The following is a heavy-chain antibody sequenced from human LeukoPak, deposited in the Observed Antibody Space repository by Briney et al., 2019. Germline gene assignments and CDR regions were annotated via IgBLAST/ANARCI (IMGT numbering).Heavy chain of an antibody. CDR2: IKQDGSEK. J-gene: IGHJ5*02. Sequence: PGGSLRLSCAASGFTFSSYWMSWVRQAPGKGLEWGANIKQDGSEKYYVDSVKGRFTISRDNAKNSLYLQMNSLRAEDTAVYYCARDLYSSGWYGYNWFDPWGQGTLVTVSS. CDR3: ARDLYSSGWYGYNWFDP. V-gene: IGHV3-7*03. CDR1: GFTFSSYW. D-gene: IGHD6-19*01.